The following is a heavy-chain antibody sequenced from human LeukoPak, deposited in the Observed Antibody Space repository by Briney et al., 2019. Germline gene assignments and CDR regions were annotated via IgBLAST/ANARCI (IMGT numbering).Heavy chain of an antibody. CDR2: IYYSGST. CDR1: GGSISSGSYY. CDR3: ARHERCSSINCIYNWFDP. D-gene: IGHD2-2*01. J-gene: IGHJ5*02. V-gene: IGHV4-39*07. Sequence: SETLSLTCTVPGGSISSGSYYWGWIRQPPGKGLEWIGSIYYSGSTYYNPSLKSRVTISVDTSKDQFSLKLSSVTAADTAVYYCARHERCSSINCIYNWFDPWGQGTLVIVSS.